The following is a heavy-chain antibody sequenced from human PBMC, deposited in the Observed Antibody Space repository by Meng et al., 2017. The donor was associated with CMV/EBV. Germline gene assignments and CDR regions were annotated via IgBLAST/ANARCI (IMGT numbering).Heavy chain of an antibody. CDR3: ARVTSRVAGALDY. Sequence: QGQLQEPGPELVKPPQPLSLPSPASEGSLGTGDYYWSWIRQPPGKGLEWIGYIYYSGRTYYNPSLKSRVTISVDTSKTQFSLKLSSVTAADTAVYYCARVTSRVAGALDYWGQGTLVTVSS. CDR2: IYYSGRT. V-gene: IGHV4-30-4*08. J-gene: IGHJ4*02. CDR1: EGSLGTGDYY. D-gene: IGHD1-14*01.